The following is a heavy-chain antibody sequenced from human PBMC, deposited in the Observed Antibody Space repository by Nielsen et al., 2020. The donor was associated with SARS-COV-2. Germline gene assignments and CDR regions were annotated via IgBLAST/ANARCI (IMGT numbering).Heavy chain of an antibody. J-gene: IGHJ4*02. CDR3: ARDYRPSRGMVYAPGGFDY. D-gene: IGHD2-8*01. V-gene: IGHV3-48*03. Sequence: GESLKISCAASGFTFSSYEMNWVRQAPGKGLEWVSYISSSGSTIYYADSVKGRFTISRDNSKNTLYLQMNSLRAEDTAVYYCARDYRPSRGMVYAPGGFDYWGQGTLVTVSS. CDR2: ISSSGSTI. CDR1: GFTFSSYE.